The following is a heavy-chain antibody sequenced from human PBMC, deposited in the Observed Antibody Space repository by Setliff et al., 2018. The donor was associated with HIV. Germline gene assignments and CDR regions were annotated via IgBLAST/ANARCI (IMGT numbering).Heavy chain of an antibody. CDR2: INTNTGSP. D-gene: IGHD4-17*01. Sequence: ASVKVSCKASGYTFINYAMNWVRQAPGQGLEWMGWINTNTGSPTYAQALTGRFVFSVDTSVTTAYLQISSLKAEDTAVYYCARALYGDYGGDINWFDPWGQGTLVTVSS. J-gene: IGHJ5*02. CDR1: GYTFINYA. CDR3: ARALYGDYGGDINWFDP. V-gene: IGHV7-4-1*02.